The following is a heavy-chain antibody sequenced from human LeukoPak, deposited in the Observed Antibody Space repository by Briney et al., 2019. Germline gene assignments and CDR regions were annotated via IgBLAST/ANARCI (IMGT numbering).Heavy chain of an antibody. D-gene: IGHD1-1*01. Sequence: SETLSLTCTVSGGSISSYYWSWIRQPPGKGLEWIGYIYYSGSTYYNPSLKSRVTISVDTSKNQFSLKLSSVTAADTAVYYCARDLTYTGFNTWGQGTLVTVSS. CDR2: IYYSGST. CDR3: ARDLTYTGFNT. CDR1: GGSISSYY. V-gene: IGHV4-59*12. J-gene: IGHJ5*02.